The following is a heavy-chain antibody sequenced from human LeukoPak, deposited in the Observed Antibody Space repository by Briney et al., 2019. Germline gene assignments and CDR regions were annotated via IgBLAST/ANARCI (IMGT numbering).Heavy chain of an antibody. Sequence: GGSLRLSCVASGFTLKNAWMSWVRQAPGQGLEWVGRIRVKTDGGTTDYAAPMKGRFTISRDDSKNTLYLQMNSLKTEDTAVYFCATGTEQQWLSLDYWGQGTPVSVSS. J-gene: IGHJ4*02. CDR3: ATGTEQQWLSLDY. V-gene: IGHV3-15*01. D-gene: IGHD6-19*01. CDR2: IRVKTDGGTT. CDR1: GFTLKNAW.